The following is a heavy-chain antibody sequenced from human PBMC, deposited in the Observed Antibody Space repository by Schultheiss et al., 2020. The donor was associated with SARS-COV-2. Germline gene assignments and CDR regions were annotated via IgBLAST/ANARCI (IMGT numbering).Heavy chain of an antibody. CDR3: AKGITTRRFYYDMDV. J-gene: IGHJ6*02. CDR1: GFTFRSYA. V-gene: IGHV3-30*01. D-gene: IGHD1-1*01. Sequence: GESLKISCAVSGFTFRSYAMHWVRQAPGKGLEWVALISFDGSKKYYADSVRGRFTISRDNSKKTLYLQMYSLRAEDTAVYYCAKGITTRRFYYDMDVWGQGTTVTVSS. CDR2: ISFDGSKK.